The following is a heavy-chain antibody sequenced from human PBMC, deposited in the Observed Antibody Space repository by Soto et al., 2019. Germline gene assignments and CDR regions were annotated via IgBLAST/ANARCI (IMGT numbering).Heavy chain of an antibody. Sequence: PGGSLRLSCAASGLTFSMYWMHWVRQVPGKGPEWVSRINDDGSSTNYADSVKGRFTISRDNAKNTLYLQMNDLRAEDTAVYYCTRGPRSTSTGTGAFWGQGTLVTVSS. CDR1: GLTFSMYW. J-gene: IGHJ4*02. CDR2: INDDGSST. V-gene: IGHV3-74*01. CDR3: TRGPRSTSTGTGAF. D-gene: IGHD1-1*01.